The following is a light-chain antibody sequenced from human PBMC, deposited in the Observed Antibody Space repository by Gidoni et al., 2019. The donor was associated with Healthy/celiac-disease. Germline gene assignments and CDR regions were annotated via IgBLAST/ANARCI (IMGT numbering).Light chain of an antibody. Sequence: DIQMTHPPSSLSASVGDRVPITRRASQAISNYLAWYQQKPGKVPKLLSYAASTLQTGVPSRFSGSGSGTDFTLTISSLQPEDVATYYCQKYNSAPLTFXGXTKVEIK. CDR2: AAS. CDR3: QKYNSAPLT. CDR1: QAISNY. J-gene: IGKJ4*01. V-gene: IGKV1-27*01.